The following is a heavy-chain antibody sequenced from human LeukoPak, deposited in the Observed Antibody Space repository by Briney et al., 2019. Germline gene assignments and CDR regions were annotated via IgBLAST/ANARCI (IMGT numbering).Heavy chain of an antibody. J-gene: IGHJ4*02. D-gene: IGHD6-13*01. Sequence: VASVKVSCKASGGTFSSYAISWVRQAPGQGLEWMGGIIPIFGTANYAQKFQGRVTITADESTSTAYMELSSLRSEDTAVYYCARGSRRPSSWYSWGFDYWGQGTLVTVSS. CDR2: IIPIFGTA. V-gene: IGHV1-69*13. CDR1: GGTFSSYA. CDR3: ARGSRRPSSWYSWGFDY.